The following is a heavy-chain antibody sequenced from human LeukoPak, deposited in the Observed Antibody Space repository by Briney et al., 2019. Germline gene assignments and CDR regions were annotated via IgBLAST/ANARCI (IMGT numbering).Heavy chain of an antibody. CDR1: GGTFSSYA. CDR3: ARDTGSGLLGYYFDY. D-gene: IGHD1-26*01. Sequence: ASVKVSCKASGGTFSSYATSWVRQAPGQGLEWMGGIIPIFGTANYAQKFQGRVTITADESTSTAYMELSSLRSEDTAVYYCARDTGSGLLGYYFDYWGQGTLVTVSS. J-gene: IGHJ4*02. V-gene: IGHV1-69*13. CDR2: IIPIFGTA.